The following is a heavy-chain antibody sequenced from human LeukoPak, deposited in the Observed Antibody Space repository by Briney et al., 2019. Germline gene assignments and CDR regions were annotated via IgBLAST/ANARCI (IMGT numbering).Heavy chain of an antibody. V-gene: IGHV3-23*01. J-gene: IGHJ6*02. CDR2: ISGSGGST. D-gene: IGHD3-10*01. CDR1: EFTFSSYA. CDR3: AKEKWFGELSVGTDV. Sequence: GGSLRLSCAASEFTFSSYAMNWVRQAPGKGLEWVSAISGSGGSTYYADSVKGRFTISRDNSKNTLYPQMNSLRAEDTAVYYCAKEKWFGELSVGTDVWGQGTTVTVSS.